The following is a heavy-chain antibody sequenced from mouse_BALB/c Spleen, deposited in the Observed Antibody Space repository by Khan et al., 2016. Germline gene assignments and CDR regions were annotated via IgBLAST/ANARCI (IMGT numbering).Heavy chain of an antibody. CDR3: ARDGSPFYFDY. D-gene: IGHD2-3*01. V-gene: IGHV1-7*01. CDR2: INPSTGYT. Sequence: QVQLKQSGAELAKPGASVKMSCKASGYTFTSYWMHWVKQRPGQGLEWIGYINPSTGYTEYNQKFKDKATLTADKSSSTAYMQLSSLTSEDSAVYYCARDGSPFYFDYWGQGTTLTVSS. CDR1: GYTFTSYW. J-gene: IGHJ2*01.